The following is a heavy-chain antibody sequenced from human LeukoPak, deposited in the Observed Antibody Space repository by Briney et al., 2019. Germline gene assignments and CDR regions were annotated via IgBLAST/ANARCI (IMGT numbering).Heavy chain of an antibody. J-gene: IGHJ4*02. Sequence: ASVKVSCKASGYTFTGYYVHWVRQAPGQGLEWMGWINPNSGGTNYAQKFQGRVTITRDTSASTAYMELSSLRSEDTAVYYCAREAVAGSFDYWGQGTLVTVSS. CDR2: INPNSGGT. CDR1: GYTFTGYY. D-gene: IGHD6-19*01. V-gene: IGHV1-2*02. CDR3: AREAVAGSFDY.